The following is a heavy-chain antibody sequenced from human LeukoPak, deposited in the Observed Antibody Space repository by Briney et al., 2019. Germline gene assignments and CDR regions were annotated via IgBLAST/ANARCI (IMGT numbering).Heavy chain of an antibody. CDR2: IDYSGAT. V-gene: IGHV4-59*12. CDR3: ARDRDSTDFDY. J-gene: IGHJ4*02. D-gene: IGHD4-11*01. CDR1: GGSISSYY. Sequence: SETLSLTCTVSGGSISSYYWSWIWQPPGKGLEWIGYIDYSGATSYNPSLNSGVTISVDTSKNQFSLKVRSVTAADTAVYYCARDRDSTDFDYWGQGTLVTVSS.